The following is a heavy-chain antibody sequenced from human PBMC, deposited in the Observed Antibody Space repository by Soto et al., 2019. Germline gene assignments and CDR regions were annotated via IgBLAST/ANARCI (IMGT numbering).Heavy chain of an antibody. CDR1: GFTFSGSA. V-gene: IGHV3-73*02. CDR3: VAAAVPGYYYYGMDV. J-gene: IGHJ6*02. Sequence: EVQLVESGGGLVQPGGSLKLSCAASGFTFSGSAMHWVRQASGKGLEWVGRIRSKANSYATAYAASVKGRFTISRDDSKNTAYLQMNSLTTDDTAVYYCVAAAVPGYYYYGMDVWGQGTTVTVSS. D-gene: IGHD6-13*01. CDR2: IRSKANSYAT.